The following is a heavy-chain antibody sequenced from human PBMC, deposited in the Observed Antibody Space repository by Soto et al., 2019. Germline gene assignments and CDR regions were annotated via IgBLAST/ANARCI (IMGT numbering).Heavy chain of an antibody. V-gene: IGHV3-15*01. D-gene: IGHD3-3*01. CDR1: GFTFSNAW. CDR3: TTYLYYDFWSGYYMGTLDY. Sequence: EVQLVESGGGLVKPGGSLRLSCAASGFTFSNAWMSWVRQAPGKGLEWVGRIKSKTDGGTTDYAAPVKGRFTISRDDSKNTLYLQMKSLKTEDTAVYYCTTYLYYDFWSGYYMGTLDYWGQGTLVTVSS. CDR2: IKSKTDGGTT. J-gene: IGHJ4*02.